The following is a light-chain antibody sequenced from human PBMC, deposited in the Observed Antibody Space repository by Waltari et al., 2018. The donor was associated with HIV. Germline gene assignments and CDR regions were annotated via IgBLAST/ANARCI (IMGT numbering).Light chain of an antibody. V-gene: IGKV3-15*01. CDR2: GAS. CDR1: HNIDNN. Sequence: ERLLTQSPVTLFVSPVDIATLSCPASHNIDNNLAWYQYKPGQAPRLLLYGASTRATGIPARFSGGGSATEFTLTIDNLQSADSAFYYCQHYNTWPYTFGRGTKLVI. CDR3: QHYNTWPYT. J-gene: IGKJ2*01.